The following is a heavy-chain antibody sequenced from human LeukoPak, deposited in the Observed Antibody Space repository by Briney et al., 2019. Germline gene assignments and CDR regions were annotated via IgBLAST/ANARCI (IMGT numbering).Heavy chain of an antibody. CDR1: GFTFSNFA. D-gene: IGHD1-26*01. J-gene: IGHJ4*02. Sequence: GGSLRLSCAASGFTFSNFAMHWVRQAPGKGLEWVAVISDDGSNKYYGDSVKGRFTISRDNSKNTLYLQMNSLRAEDTAVYYCARDPSNSGNYYVLDYWGQGTLVPVSS. CDR3: ARDPSNSGNYYVLDY. V-gene: IGHV3-30*04. CDR2: ISDDGSNK.